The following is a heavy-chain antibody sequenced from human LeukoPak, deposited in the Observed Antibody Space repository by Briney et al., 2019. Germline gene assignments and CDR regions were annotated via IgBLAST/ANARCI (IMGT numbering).Heavy chain of an antibody. CDR2: IKEDGSEK. D-gene: IGHD2-21*02. CDR3: ARIWVTPNILSAYDI. J-gene: IGHJ3*02. V-gene: IGHV3-7*05. Sequence: GGSLRLSCAASGFTFSRYWMSWVRQAPGKGLEWVANIKEDGSEKYYVDSVKGRFTISRDNAKNSLYLQVNSLRAEDTAVYYCARIWVTPNILSAYDIWGQGTMVTVSS. CDR1: GFTFSRYW.